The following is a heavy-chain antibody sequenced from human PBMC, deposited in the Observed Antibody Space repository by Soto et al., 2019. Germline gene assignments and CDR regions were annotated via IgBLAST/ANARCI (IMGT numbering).Heavy chain of an antibody. CDR2: ISAYNGNT. J-gene: IGHJ4*02. D-gene: IGHD3-22*01. CDR3: AREARTYYDSSGYIDY. V-gene: IGHV1-18*04. CDR1: GYTFTSYG. Sequence: ASVKVSCKASGYTFTSYGISWVRQAPGQGLEWMGWISAYNGNTNYAQKLQGRVTMTTDTSTSTAYMELRRLRSDDTAVYYCAREARTYYDSSGYIDYWGQGTLVTVYS.